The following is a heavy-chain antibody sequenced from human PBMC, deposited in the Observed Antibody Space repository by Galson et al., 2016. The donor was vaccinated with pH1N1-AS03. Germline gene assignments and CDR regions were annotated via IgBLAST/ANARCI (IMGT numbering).Heavy chain of an antibody. CDR2: TYYKSKWYN. Sequence: CAISGDSVSSNTAAWNWIRQSPSRGLEWLGRTYYKSKWYNEYAVFVEGRIIINADTSRNQFSLHLNSVTPEDTAVYYCARDHLGAGPAFDYWGQGTLVTVSS. V-gene: IGHV6-1*01. D-gene: IGHD1-26*01. J-gene: IGHJ4*02. CDR1: GDSVSSNTAA. CDR3: ARDHLGAGPAFDY.